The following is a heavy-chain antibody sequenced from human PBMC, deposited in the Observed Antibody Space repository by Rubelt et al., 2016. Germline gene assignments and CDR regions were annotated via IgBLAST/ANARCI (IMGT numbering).Heavy chain of an antibody. CDR2: IYSYGNT. J-gene: IGHJ4*02. CDR3: VRDPWDY. Sequence: EVQLVESGGGLVQPGGSLRLSCAVSGFIVSSIYMSWVRQAPGKGLEWVSVIYSYGNTSYADAVRGRFTIYRDNAKNTLYLQMNSLRAEDAAGYYCVRDPWDYWGQGTLVTVSS. V-gene: IGHV3-66*01. CDR1: GFIVSSIY.